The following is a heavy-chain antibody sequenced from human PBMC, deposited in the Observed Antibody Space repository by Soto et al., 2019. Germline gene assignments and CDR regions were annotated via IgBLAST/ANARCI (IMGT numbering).Heavy chain of an antibody. CDR3: ARDWLSRAVDY. Sequence: QVQLVESGGGVVQPGRSLRLSCAASGFTFSSYGMHWVRQAPGKGLEWVAVKWYDGRNTYYADSVKGRFTISREDSKNTVYLQMNSLSVEDTAVYYCARDWLSRAVDYWGQGTLVTVSS. J-gene: IGHJ4*02. D-gene: IGHD5-12*01. CDR1: GFTFSSYG. V-gene: IGHV3-33*01. CDR2: KWYDGRNT.